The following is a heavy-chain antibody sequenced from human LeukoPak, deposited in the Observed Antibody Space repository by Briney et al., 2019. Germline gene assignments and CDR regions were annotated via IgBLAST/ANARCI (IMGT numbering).Heavy chain of an antibody. CDR3: TRRAAALDAFDI. Sequence: GGSLRLSCAASGFTFSSYWMHWVRQAPGKGLVWVSRINSDGSSTSYADSVKGRFTISRDNAKNTLYLQMNSLRAEDTAVYYCTRRAAALDAFDIWGQGTMVTVSS. V-gene: IGHV3-74*01. CDR2: INSDGSST. D-gene: IGHD6-13*01. CDR1: GFTFSSYW. J-gene: IGHJ3*02.